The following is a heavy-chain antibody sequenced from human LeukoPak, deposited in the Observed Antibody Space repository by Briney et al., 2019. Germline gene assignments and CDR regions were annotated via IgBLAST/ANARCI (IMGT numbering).Heavy chain of an antibody. CDR3: ARDWMYGYNLGVHDY. Sequence: GGSLRLSCAASGFTFSSYSMNWVRQAPRKGLEWVSSISSSSSYIYYADSVKGRFTISRDNAKNSLYLQMNSLRAEDTAVYYCARDWMYGYNLGVHDYWGQGTLVTVSS. D-gene: IGHD5-24*01. CDR1: GFTFSSYS. V-gene: IGHV3-21*01. CDR2: ISSSSSYI. J-gene: IGHJ4*02.